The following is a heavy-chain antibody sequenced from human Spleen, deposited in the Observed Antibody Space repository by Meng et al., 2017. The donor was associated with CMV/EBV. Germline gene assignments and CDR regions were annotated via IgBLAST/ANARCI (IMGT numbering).Heavy chain of an antibody. Sequence: GGSLRLSCAASGFTVSTNYLSWVRQAPGKGLEWLSVIYSDGRTYYTDSVKGRFTISRDNSKNTLYLQMNSLRAEDTAVYYCARVHDYSGTSGYWGQGTLVTVS. J-gene: IGHJ4*02. CDR3: ARVHDYSGTSGY. CDR1: GFTVSTNY. V-gene: IGHV3-66*02. CDR2: IYSDGRT. D-gene: IGHD4-23*01.